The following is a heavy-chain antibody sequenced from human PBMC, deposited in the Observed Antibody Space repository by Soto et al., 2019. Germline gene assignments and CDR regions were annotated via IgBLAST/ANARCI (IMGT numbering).Heavy chain of an antibody. CDR1: GYTFSDSG. Sequence: QVQLVQSGPEVKKPGASVKVSCKSSGYTFSDSGISWVRQAPGQGLEWMGWISAYNGDTSYAQKLQGRVTMTTDTSTSTAYMELRSLRSNDTAGYYCARVRAAAFVAADFWGQGTLVTVSS. D-gene: IGHD2-15*01. CDR3: ARVRAAAFVAADF. CDR2: ISAYNGDT. J-gene: IGHJ4*02. V-gene: IGHV1-18*01.